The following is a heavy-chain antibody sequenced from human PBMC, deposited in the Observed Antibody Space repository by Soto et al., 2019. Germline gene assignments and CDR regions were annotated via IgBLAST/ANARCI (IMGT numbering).Heavy chain of an antibody. J-gene: IGHJ4*02. V-gene: IGHV4-39*01. CDR2: IYYSGTT. Sequence: QLQLQESGPGVVKPSETLSLTCTVSGGSISTSSYYWGWIRQPPGKGLEWIGNIYYSGTTYYNTSLKSRVTISVDTSKNQFSLVLNSVTAADTAVYYCARPGGQLGIAFWGQGTLVTVSS. CDR3: ARPGGQLGIAF. CDR1: GGSISTSSYY. D-gene: IGHD3-16*01.